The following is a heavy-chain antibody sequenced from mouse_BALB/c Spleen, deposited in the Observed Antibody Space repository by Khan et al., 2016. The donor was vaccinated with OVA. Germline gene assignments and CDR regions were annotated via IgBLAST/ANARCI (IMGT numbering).Heavy chain of an antibody. Sequence: QVQLKQSGPGLVAPSQSLSITCTVAGFSLNSYGVNWVRQPLGKGLEWLGVILGDGSTNDHSALISRLIISKDNSKSQVFLKLNSLQTDDTATYYYAEFNPDYYSMGYWGQGTSVTVSS. J-gene: IGHJ4*01. CDR2: ILGDGST. CDR1: GFSLNSYG. V-gene: IGHV2-3*01. CDR3: AEFNPDYYSMGY.